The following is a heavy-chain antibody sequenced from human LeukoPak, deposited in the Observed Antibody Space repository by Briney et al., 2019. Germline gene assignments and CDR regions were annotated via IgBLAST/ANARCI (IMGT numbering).Heavy chain of an antibody. Sequence: SGPTLVKPTQTLTLTCTFSGFSLSTSGVGVGWIRQPPGKALEWLAYIYWDDDKRYSPALKSRLTITKDTSKSQVVLTVTNMDPVDTPTYYCAHRKVDTPMGPWGQGILVTVSS. CDR2: IYWDDDK. CDR1: GFSLSTSGVG. J-gene: IGHJ5*02. D-gene: IGHD5-18*01. CDR3: AHRKVDTPMGP. V-gene: IGHV2-5*02.